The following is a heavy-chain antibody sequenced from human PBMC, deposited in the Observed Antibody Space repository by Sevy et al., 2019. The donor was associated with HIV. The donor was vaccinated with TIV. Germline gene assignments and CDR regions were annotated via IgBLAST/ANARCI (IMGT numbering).Heavy chain of an antibody. CDR3: TRDMYGLDY. CDR2: VDNGGSGT. V-gene: IGHV3-74*01. Sequence: GGSLRLSCAASGFTFTNYWMHWVRQAPGKGLVWVSRVDNGGSGTNYADSVKGRFTISRDNAKNTVYLQMNSLRAEDTAVYYCTRDMYGLDYWGQGTLVNVSS. J-gene: IGHJ4*02. D-gene: IGHD2-8*01. CDR1: GFTFTNYW.